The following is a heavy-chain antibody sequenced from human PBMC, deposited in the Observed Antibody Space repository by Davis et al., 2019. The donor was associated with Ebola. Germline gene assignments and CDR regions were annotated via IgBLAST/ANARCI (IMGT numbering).Heavy chain of an antibody. CDR2: TNSGGGET. V-gene: IGHV3-23*01. Sequence: GGSLRLSCTASGFTFRTYAMSWVRQAPGKGLEWVSGTNSGGGETYYSDSVKGRFTISRDNSKNTLYLQMHSLRAEDTALYYCAKEEASCGGDCYGYFDSWGQGTLVTVSS. CDR1: GFTFRTYA. J-gene: IGHJ4*02. CDR3: AKEEASCGGDCYGYFDS. D-gene: IGHD2-21*02.